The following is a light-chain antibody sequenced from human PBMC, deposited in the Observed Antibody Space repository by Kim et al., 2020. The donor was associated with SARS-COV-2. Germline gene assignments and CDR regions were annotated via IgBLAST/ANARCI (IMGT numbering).Light chain of an antibody. V-gene: IGLV10-54*01. CDR1: SNNVGNQG. J-gene: IGLJ3*02. CDR2: RNN. Sequence: QAGLTQPPSVSKGLRQTATLTCTGNSNNVGNQGAAWLQQHQGHPPKLLSYRNNNRPSGISERLSASRSGNTASLTITGLQPEDEADYYCSAWDSSLSAWVCGGGTQRTVL. CDR3: SAWDSSLSAWV.